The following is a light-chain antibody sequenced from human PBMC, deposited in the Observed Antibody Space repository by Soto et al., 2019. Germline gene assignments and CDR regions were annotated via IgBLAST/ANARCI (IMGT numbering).Light chain of an antibody. V-gene: IGLV1-40*01. J-gene: IGLJ3*02. CDR3: QAYDYSVTAFV. CDR2: GNR. CDR1: NSNLGAGYD. Sequence: QSVLTQPPSVSGAPGQRVTISCTGNNSNLGAGYDVHWYQQLPGAAPKLVIFGNRNRPSGVPERFSGSKSGTSASLAITGLQTEDEADYYCQAYDYSVTAFVFGGGTKLTVL.